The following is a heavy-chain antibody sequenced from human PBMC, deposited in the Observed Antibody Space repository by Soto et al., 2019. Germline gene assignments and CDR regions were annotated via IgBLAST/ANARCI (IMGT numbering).Heavy chain of an antibody. Sequence: ASETLSLTCTVSGGSISSGGYYCSWIRQPPGKGLEWIGYMYYSGSTNYNPSLKSRVTISIDTSKNQFSLKLSSVTAADTAVYYCARAGTATLSDYWGQGTLVTVSS. CDR3: ARAGTATLSDY. D-gene: IGHD2-15*01. J-gene: IGHJ4*02. V-gene: IGHV4-61*08. CDR2: MYYSGST. CDR1: GGSISSGGYY.